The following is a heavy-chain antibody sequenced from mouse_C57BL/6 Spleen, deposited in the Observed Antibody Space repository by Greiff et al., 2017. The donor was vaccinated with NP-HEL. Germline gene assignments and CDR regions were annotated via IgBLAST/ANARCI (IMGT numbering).Heavy chain of an antibody. J-gene: IGHJ1*03. CDR3: ARHNYGSSKYFDV. CDR2: ISSGGSYT. Sequence: EVQLVESGGDLVKPGGSLKLSCAASGFTFSSYGMSWVRQTPDKRLEWVATISSGGSYTYYPDRVKGRFTISRDNAKNTLYLQMSSLKSEDTAMYYCARHNYGSSKYFDVWGTGTTVTVSS. D-gene: IGHD1-1*01. CDR1: GFTFSSYG. V-gene: IGHV5-6*01.